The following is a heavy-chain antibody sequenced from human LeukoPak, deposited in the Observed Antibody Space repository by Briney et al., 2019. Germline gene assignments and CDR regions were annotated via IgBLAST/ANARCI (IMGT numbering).Heavy chain of an antibody. CDR3: ARRSSAWYALDI. CDR2: ISAGGSIT. D-gene: IGHD2-15*01. V-gene: IGHV3-48*03. CDR1: GFMFSSHE. J-gene: IGHJ3*02. Sequence: GGSLRLSCEASGFMFSSHEVNWVRQPPGRGLEWISYISAGGSITYYADSGKGRFTISRDNAKSSLYLQMINLRVEDTALYYCARRSSAWYALDIWGQGTMVSVSP.